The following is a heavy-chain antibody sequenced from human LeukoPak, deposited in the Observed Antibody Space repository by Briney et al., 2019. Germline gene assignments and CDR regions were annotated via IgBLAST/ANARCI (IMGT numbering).Heavy chain of an antibody. CDR1: GFTFSSYS. D-gene: IGHD1-26*01. J-gene: IGHJ6*02. V-gene: IGHV3-48*04. Sequence: QPGGSLRLSCAASGFTFSSYSMNWVRQAPGKGLEWVSYMSSSSSTISYADSVKGRFTFSRDNAKNSLFLQMNSLRAEDTAVYYCARDLWDSNSYYYGMDVWGQGTTVTVSS. CDR2: MSSSSSTI. CDR3: ARDLWDSNSYYYGMDV.